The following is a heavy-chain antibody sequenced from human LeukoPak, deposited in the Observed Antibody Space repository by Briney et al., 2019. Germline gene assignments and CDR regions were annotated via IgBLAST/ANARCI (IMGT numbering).Heavy chain of an antibody. CDR2: IYYSGST. CDR3: ARDRYSGYDLSSPYAFDI. V-gene: IGHV4-31*03. CDR1: GGSISSGGYY. J-gene: IGHJ3*02. Sequence: SETLSLTCTVSGGSISSGGYYWSWIRQHPGKGLEWIGYIYYSGSTYYNPSLKSRVTISVDTSKNQFSLKLSSVTAADTAVYYCARDRYSGYDLSSPYAFDIWGQGTMVTVSS. D-gene: IGHD5-12*01.